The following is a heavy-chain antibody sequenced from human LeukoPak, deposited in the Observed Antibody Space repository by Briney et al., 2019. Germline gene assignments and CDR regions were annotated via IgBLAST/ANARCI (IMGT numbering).Heavy chain of an antibody. CDR1: GFTFSSYA. CDR2: ISGSGGST. J-gene: IGHJ6*02. V-gene: IGHV3-23*01. Sequence: GGSLRLSCAASGFTFSSYAMSWVRQAPGKGLEWVSAISGSGGSTYYADSVKGRLTISRDNSKNTLYLQMNSLRAEDTAVYYCAPSPAYYYYGMDVWGQGTTVTVSS. CDR3: APSPAYYYYGMDV.